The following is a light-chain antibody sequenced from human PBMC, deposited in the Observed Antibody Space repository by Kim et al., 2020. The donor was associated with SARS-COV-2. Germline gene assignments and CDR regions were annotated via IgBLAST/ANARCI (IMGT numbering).Light chain of an antibody. J-gene: IGKJ4*01. CDR2: GAS. Sequence: ASVGDRVTITCRASQGVNNHVAWFQQKPGKAPKSLIYGASNLHSGVPSQFSGSGAGTDFTLTISSLQPEDFATYYCQQYYALPFTFGGGTQVEIK. CDR1: QGVNNH. CDR3: QQYYALPFT. V-gene: IGKV1-16*02.